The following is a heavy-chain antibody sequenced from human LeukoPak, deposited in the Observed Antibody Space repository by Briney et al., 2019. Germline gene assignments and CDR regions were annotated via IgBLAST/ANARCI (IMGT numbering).Heavy chain of an antibody. V-gene: IGHV1-2*02. CDR1: GYTFTGYY. CDR2: INPNSGGT. J-gene: IGHJ4*02. D-gene: IGHD3-22*01. Sequence: ASVKVSCKASGYTFTGYYMHWVRQAPGQGLERMGWINPNSGGTNYAQKFQGRVTMTRDTSISTAYMELSSLRSEDTAVYYCARAHDGYYDSSDYSGRRDYWGQGTLVTVSS. CDR3: ARAHDGYYDSSDYSGRRDY.